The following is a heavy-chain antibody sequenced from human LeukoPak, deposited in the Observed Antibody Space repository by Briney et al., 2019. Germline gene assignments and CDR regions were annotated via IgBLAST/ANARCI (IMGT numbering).Heavy chain of an antibody. CDR1: GFTFSSYA. Sequence: PGRSLRLSCAASGFTFSSYAMHWVRQAPGKGLEWVAVISYDGSNKYYADSVKGRFTISRDNSKNTLYLQMNSLRAEDTAVYYCARAYYYGSGSYGPGGPIFDYWGQGTLVTVSS. V-gene: IGHV3-30*04. J-gene: IGHJ4*02. CDR2: ISYDGSNK. CDR3: ARAYYYGSGSYGPGGPIFDY. D-gene: IGHD3-10*01.